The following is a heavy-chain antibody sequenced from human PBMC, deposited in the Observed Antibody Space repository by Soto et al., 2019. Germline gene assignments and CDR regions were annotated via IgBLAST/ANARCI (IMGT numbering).Heavy chain of an antibody. CDR1: GGSFSGYY. CDR2: IYYSGST. J-gene: IGHJ4*02. V-gene: IGHV4-59*01. D-gene: IGHD6-19*01. CDR3: ASTAHSSGWYSGGFDY. Sequence: SETLSLTCTVSGGSFSGYYWSWIRQPPGKGLEWIGYIYYSGSTNYNPSLKSRVTISVDTSKNQFSLKLSSVTAADTAVYYCASTAHSSGWYSGGFDYWGQGTLVTVSS.